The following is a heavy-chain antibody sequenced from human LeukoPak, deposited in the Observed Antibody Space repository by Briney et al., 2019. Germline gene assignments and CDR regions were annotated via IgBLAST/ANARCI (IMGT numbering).Heavy chain of an antibody. CDR2: ISGSGGST. V-gene: IGHV3-23*01. Sequence: GGSLRLSCAASGFTFSDYYMSWIRQAPGKGLEWVSAISGSGGSTYYADSVKGRFTISRDNSKNTLYLQMNSLRAEDTAVYYCARFYYDSSGYWSLRAFDIRGQGTMVTVSS. D-gene: IGHD3-22*01. J-gene: IGHJ3*02. CDR3: ARFYYDSSGYWSLRAFDI. CDR1: GFTFSDYY.